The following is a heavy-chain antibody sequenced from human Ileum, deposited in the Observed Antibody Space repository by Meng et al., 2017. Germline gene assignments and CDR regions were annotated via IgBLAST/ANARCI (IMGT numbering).Heavy chain of an antibody. V-gene: IGHV3-7*01. J-gene: IGHJ4*02. CDR1: GFTFSSYW. CDR3: AREPQKYYYDSSGYFH. D-gene: IGHD3-22*01. CDR2: IKQDGSEK. Sequence: GESLKISCAASGFTFSSYWMSWVRQAPGKGLEWVANIKQDGSEKYYVDSVKGRFTISRDNPKNSLYLQMNSLRAEDTAVYYCAREPQKYYYDSSGYFHWGQGTLVTVSS.